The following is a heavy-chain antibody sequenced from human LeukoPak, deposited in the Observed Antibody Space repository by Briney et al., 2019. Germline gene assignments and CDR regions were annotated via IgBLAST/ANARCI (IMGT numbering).Heavy chain of an antibody. CDR1: GFTFSSYW. J-gene: IGHJ3*02. CDR3: ARGAYCGGDCYRNAFDI. D-gene: IGHD2-21*02. V-gene: IGHV3-74*01. CDR2: INKDGSST. Sequence: QTGGSLRLSCAASGFTFSSYWMHWVRHGLGKGLVWVSRINKDGSSTSYADSVKGRFTTSRDNAKNTLYLQMNSLRAEDTAVYYCARGAYCGGDCYRNAFDIWGQGTMVTVSS.